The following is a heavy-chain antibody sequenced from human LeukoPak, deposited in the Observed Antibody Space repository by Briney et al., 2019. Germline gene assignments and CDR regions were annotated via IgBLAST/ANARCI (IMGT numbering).Heavy chain of an antibody. CDR3: ARGDSSGYRDYYYYGMDV. D-gene: IGHD3-22*01. J-gene: IGHJ6*02. Sequence: SETLSLTCTVSGGSISSYYWSWIRQPAGKGLEWIGRIYTSGSTNYNPSLKSRVTMSVDTSKNQFSLKLSSVTAADTAVYYCARGDSSGYRDYYYYGMDVWGQGTLVTVSS. CDR2: IYTSGST. V-gene: IGHV4-4*07. CDR1: GGSISSYY.